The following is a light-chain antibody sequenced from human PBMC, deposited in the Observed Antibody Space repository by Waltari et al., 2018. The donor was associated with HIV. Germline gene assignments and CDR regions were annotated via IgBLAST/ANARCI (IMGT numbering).Light chain of an antibody. Sequence: QSVLTQPPSVSAAPGQKVTISCSGSSSTIGNNFVSWYQQRPATAPKLLIYDTNKRPSGIPDRFSASKSGTSATLAITGLQTGDEAVYYCGTWDNSLSAFWVFGGGTKVTVL. CDR2: DTN. CDR3: GTWDNSLSAFWV. V-gene: IGLV1-51*01. J-gene: IGLJ3*02. CDR1: SSTIGNNF.